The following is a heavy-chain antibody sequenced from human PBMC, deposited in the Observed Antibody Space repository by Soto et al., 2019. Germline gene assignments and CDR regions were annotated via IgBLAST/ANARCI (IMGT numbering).Heavy chain of an antibody. D-gene: IGHD6-19*01. Sequence: EVQLVESGGGLVQPGGSLRLSCAASGFTFSSYSMNWVRQAPGKGLEWVSYISSSSSTIYYADSVKGRFTISRDNAKNSLYLQMNSLRDEDTAVYYCARDGGYDSSGSPFYDYWGQGTLVTVSS. CDR2: ISSSSSTI. V-gene: IGHV3-48*02. J-gene: IGHJ4*02. CDR1: GFTFSSYS. CDR3: ARDGGYDSSGSPFYDY.